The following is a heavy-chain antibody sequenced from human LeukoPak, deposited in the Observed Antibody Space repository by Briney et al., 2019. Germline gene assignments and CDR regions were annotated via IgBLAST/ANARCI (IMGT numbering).Heavy chain of an antibody. Sequence: SETLSLTCTVSGGSISSYYWTWIRQPPGKGLEWIGYIYYSGSTNYNPSLKSRVTMSVDTSKNQFSLELSSVTAADTAVYYCASGPYYDILTGYYYFDYWGQGTLVTVSS. J-gene: IGHJ4*02. CDR3: ASGPYYDILTGYYYFDY. CDR1: GGSISSYY. D-gene: IGHD3-9*01. V-gene: IGHV4-59*01. CDR2: IYYSGST.